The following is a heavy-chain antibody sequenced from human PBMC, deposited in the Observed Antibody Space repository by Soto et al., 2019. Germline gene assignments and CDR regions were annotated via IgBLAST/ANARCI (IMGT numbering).Heavy chain of an antibody. J-gene: IGHJ3*01. CDR1: GYSFTNYW. Sequence: GESLKISCKGSGYSFTNYWIGWVRQMPGKGLEYMGTIFPGDSDTKYSPSFQGQVTISADKSISTAYLQWSSLKASDTAMYYCARRNFDINGYSNAYDFWGQGTMVTVSS. CDR2: IFPGDSDT. D-gene: IGHD2-15*01. V-gene: IGHV5-51*01. CDR3: ARRNFDINGYSNAYDF.